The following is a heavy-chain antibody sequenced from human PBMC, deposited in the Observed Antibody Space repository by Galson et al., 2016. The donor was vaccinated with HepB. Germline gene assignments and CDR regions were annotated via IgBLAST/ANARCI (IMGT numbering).Heavy chain of an antibody. D-gene: IGHD3-10*01. CDR3: ARGGLVRGAHGGSFDS. CDR1: GDSVSSTSAG. J-gene: IGHJ4*01. V-gene: IGHV6-1*01. Sequence: CAISGDSVSSTSAGRSWVRQSPSRGLEWLGRTFYRSKWYYDCAISVRSRITINPDTSKNQFSLQLISVTPEDTAVYYCARGGLVRGAHGGSFDSWGQGTLVTVAS. CDR2: TFYRSKWYY.